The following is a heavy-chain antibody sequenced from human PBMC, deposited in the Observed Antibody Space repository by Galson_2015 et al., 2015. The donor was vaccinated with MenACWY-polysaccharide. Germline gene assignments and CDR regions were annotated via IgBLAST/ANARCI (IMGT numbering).Heavy chain of an antibody. Sequence: SLRLSCAASGSTFSSFDMHWVRHVIGKGLEWVAAIGTGGDTYYSGSVKGRFTISRENAKNSLYLQMNSLRAGDTAVYYCAREFTGDGSSWYYWYFDLWGRGTLVPVSS. CDR3: AREFTGDGSSWYYWYFDL. J-gene: IGHJ2*01. CDR1: GSTFSSFD. V-gene: IGHV3-13*01. CDR2: IGTGGDT. D-gene: IGHD6-13*01.